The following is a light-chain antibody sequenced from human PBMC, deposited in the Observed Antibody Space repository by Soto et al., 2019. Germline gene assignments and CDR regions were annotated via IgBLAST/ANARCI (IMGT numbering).Light chain of an antibody. J-gene: IGKJ2*01. CDR2: GAS. CDR3: QQYGSSPLYT. Sequence: IVLTQSPGTLSLSPGERATLSCRASQSVSSSYLAWYQQKPGQAPRLLIYGASSRATGIPDRFSGSGSGTDFNLAISRLEPEDFAVYYCQQYGSSPLYTFGQGTKLEI. V-gene: IGKV3-20*01. CDR1: QSVSSSY.